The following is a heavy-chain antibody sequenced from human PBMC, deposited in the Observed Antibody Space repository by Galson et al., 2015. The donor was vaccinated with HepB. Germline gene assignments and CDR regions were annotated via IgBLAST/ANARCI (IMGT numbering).Heavy chain of an antibody. CDR3: AKDGDVDIVTTGGRIDYGMDV. V-gene: IGHV3-23*01. Sequence: SLRLSCAASGFTFSSYAMSWVRQAPGKGLEWVSAISGSGGRTYYADSVKGRFAISRDNSKNTLYLQMNSLRAEDTAVYYCAKDGDVDIVTTGGRIDYGMDVWGQGTTVTVSS. CDR2: ISGSGGRT. CDR1: GFTFSSYA. J-gene: IGHJ6*02. D-gene: IGHD5-12*01.